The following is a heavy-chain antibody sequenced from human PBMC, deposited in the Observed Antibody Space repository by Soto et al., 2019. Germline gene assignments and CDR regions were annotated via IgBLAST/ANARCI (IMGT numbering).Heavy chain of an antibody. CDR1: GYTFTASN. Sequence: QVRLVQSGAEVKEPGDSVRVSCEASGYTFTASNIHGVGQAPGQGLEWMGWINPKFGDTGYAQDFQGRVSMTSDMSISTVYMELSRLTSDDTAIYYCARNMDYYYGRGSGNGHGVWGQGTTVTVFS. V-gene: IGHV1-2*02. CDR3: ARNMDYYYGRGSGNGHGV. CDR2: INPKFGDT. D-gene: IGHD3-10*02. J-gene: IGHJ6*02.